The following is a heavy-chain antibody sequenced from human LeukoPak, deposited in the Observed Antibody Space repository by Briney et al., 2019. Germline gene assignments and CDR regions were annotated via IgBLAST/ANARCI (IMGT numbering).Heavy chain of an antibody. Sequence: SETLSLTCTVSGGSISSSSYYWGWIRQPPGKGLEWIGSIYYSGSTYYNPSLKSRVTISVDTSKNQFSLKLSSVTAADTAVYYCARRGLAGPPDYWAQGTLVTVSS. V-gene: IGHV4-39*01. D-gene: IGHD6-13*01. CDR1: GGSISSSSYY. CDR2: IYYSGST. J-gene: IGHJ4*02. CDR3: ARRGLAGPPDY.